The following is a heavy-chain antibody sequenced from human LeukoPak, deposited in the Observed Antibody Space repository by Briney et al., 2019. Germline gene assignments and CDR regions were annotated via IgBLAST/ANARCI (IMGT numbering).Heavy chain of an antibody. CDR1: GFTFSGHW. V-gene: IGHV3-74*03. Sequence: GGSLXLSCTASGFTFSGHWIHWVRQPPGMGLVWVSRINERGTDSMYAESVKGRFTISRDKAKNTVYLQMNSLRAEDTAVYYCVRDETLWTLDWWGQGTLVSVSS. CDR2: INERGTDS. D-gene: IGHD1-1*01. J-gene: IGHJ4*02. CDR3: VRDETLWTLDW.